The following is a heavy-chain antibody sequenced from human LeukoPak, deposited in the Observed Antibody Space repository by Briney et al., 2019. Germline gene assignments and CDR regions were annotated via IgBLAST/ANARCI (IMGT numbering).Heavy chain of an antibody. J-gene: IGHJ6*03. CDR2: ITGSSSYI. CDR1: GFTFSAYS. D-gene: IGHD6-6*01. V-gene: IGHV3-21*01. Sequence: GGSLRLSCAASGFTFSAYSMNWVRQAPRKGLERVSSITGSSSYIYYADSVKGRFTISRDNAKNSLYLQMNSLRAEDTAVYYCARCRTSSQDYYYYYMDVWGKGTTVTVSS. CDR3: ARCRTSSQDYYYYYMDV.